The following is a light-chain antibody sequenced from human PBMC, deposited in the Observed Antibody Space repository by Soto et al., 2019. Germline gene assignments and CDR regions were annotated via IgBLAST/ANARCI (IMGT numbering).Light chain of an antibody. J-gene: IGKJ1*01. CDR1: QSFTSNY. V-gene: IGKV3-20*01. CDR3: QQYGSSPGT. Sequence: EIVLTQSPGTLSLSPGERATLSCRASQSFTSNYLAWYQQKPGQAPRLLIFGASIRDTGIPDRFSGSGSGTDFTLTISRLESEDFAVYYCQQYGSSPGTFGQGTKVDIK. CDR2: GAS.